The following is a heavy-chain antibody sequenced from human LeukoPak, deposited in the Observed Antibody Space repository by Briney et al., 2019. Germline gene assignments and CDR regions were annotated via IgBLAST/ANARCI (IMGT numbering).Heavy chain of an antibody. CDR1: GFTFSSYW. CDR2: INHDGSEK. J-gene: IGHJ4*02. V-gene: IGHV3-7*01. Sequence: GGSLRLSCAASGFTFSSYWMILVRQPPGKGLEWVANINHDGSEKNYVDSVKGRFTFSRDNAKNSLYLQMNSLRVDDTAVYYCATDRDGTDGGNYRFHYWGQGTLVTVSS. D-gene: IGHD3-16*02. CDR3: ATDRDGTDGGNYRFHY.